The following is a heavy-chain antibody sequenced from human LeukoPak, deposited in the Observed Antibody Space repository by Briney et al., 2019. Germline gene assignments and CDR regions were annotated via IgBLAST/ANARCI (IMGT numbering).Heavy chain of an antibody. J-gene: IGHJ4*02. CDR2: ISHSGST. V-gene: IGHV4-38-2*01. Sequence: SETLSLTCAVSGYSISSGYYWGWIRQPPGMGLDWIGSISHSGSTYYNPSLRSRVTISIDTSKNQFSLRLNSVTATDTAVYYCARVGGYSYGNYYFNYWGQGTLVTVSS. D-gene: IGHD5-18*01. CDR1: GYSISSGYY. CDR3: ARVGGYSYGNYYFNY.